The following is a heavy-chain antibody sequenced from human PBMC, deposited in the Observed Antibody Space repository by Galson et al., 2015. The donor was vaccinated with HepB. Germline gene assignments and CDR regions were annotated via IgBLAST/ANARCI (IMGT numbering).Heavy chain of an antibody. CDR3: ARHGFGSEDNV. D-gene: IGHD3-10*01. CDR1: GSSISTTYW. Sequence: SETLSLTCAVSGSSISTTYWWSWVRQPPGKGLEWIGDIYHGGRTNYNPSLRNRLTISVDKSKNQFSLNLRSVTATDTAVYYCARHGFGSEDNVWGQGTLVAVSS. V-gene: IGHV4-4*02. CDR2: IYHGGRT. J-gene: IGHJ1*01.